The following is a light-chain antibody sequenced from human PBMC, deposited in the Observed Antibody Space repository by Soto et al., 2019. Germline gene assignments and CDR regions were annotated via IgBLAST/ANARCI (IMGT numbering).Light chain of an antibody. V-gene: IGLV1-51*01. CDR3: GTWDSSLSVGM. Sequence: QSVLTQPPSVSAAPGQKVTISCSGSSSNVGNNYVSWYQQLPGTAPKVLLYDNSKRPSGIPDRFSGSKSGTSATLGITGLQTGDEADYYCGTWDSSLSVGMFGGGTKVTVL. J-gene: IGLJ3*02. CDR2: DNS. CDR1: SSNVGNNY.